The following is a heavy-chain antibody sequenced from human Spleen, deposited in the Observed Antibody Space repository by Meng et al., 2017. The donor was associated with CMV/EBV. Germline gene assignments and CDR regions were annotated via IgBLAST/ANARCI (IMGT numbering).Heavy chain of an antibody. CDR3: AKGGMWYDP. Sequence: VSCKASGYKFNDYYVHWVRQAPGQGPEWMGRINPKDGGTIYAQKFLGRVSLTRDTSISTAYMHLNSLRSDDTAVYYCAKGGMWYDPWGQGSLVTVSS. J-gene: IGHJ5*02. CDR2: INPKDGGT. CDR1: GYKFNDYY. V-gene: IGHV1-2*06. D-gene: IGHD1-1*01.